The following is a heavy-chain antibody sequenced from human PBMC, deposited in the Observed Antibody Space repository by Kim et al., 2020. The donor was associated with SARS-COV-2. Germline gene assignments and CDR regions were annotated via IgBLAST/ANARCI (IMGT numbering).Heavy chain of an antibody. J-gene: IGHJ4*02. D-gene: IGHD3-9*01. CDR3: ARAGITISNREFDY. Sequence: QKLEGRVTMTTATSTSTAYMELRSLRSDDTAVYYCARAGITISNREFDYWGQGTLVTVSS. V-gene: IGHV1-18*01.